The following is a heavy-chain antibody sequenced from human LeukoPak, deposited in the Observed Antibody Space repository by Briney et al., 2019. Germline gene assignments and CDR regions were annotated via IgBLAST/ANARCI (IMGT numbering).Heavy chain of an antibody. V-gene: IGHV3-30*04. D-gene: IGHD2-15*01. CDR1: GFTFSSYA. CDR2: ISYDGSNK. Sequence: GRSLRLSCAASGFTFSSYAMHWVRQAPGKGLEWVAVISYDGSNKYYADSVKVRFTISRDNSKNTLYLQMNSLRAEDTAVYYCARDPRGYCSGGSCYSGYYFDYWGQGTLVTVSS. CDR3: ARDPRGYCSGGSCYSGYYFDY. J-gene: IGHJ4*02.